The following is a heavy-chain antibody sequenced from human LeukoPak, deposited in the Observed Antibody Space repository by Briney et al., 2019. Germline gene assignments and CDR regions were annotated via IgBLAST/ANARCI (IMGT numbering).Heavy chain of an antibody. J-gene: IGHJ5*02. CDR2: INPNSGGT. Sequence: ASVKVSCKSSGYTFTGYYMHWVRQAPGQGLEWMGWINPNSGGTNYAQKFQGWVTMTRDTSISTAYMELSRLRSDDTAVYYCARVNYDILTGYNWFDPWGQGTLVTVSS. CDR3: ARVNYDILTGYNWFDP. CDR1: GYTFTGYY. D-gene: IGHD3-9*01. V-gene: IGHV1-2*04.